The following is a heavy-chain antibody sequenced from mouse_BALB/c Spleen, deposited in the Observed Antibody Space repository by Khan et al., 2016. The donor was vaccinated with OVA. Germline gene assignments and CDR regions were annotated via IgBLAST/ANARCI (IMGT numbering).Heavy chain of an antibody. Sequence: EVKLEVSGPGLVKPSQSLSLTCTVTGYSITNNYAWNWIRQFPGNKLEWMGYISYSGSTNYNPSLKSRISITRDTSKNQFFLQLNSVTTEDTATYYCARENYYGYYFDYWGQGTTLTVSS. CDR2: ISYSGST. J-gene: IGHJ2*01. CDR1: GYSITNNYA. D-gene: IGHD1-1*01. V-gene: IGHV3-2*02. CDR3: ARENYYGYYFDY.